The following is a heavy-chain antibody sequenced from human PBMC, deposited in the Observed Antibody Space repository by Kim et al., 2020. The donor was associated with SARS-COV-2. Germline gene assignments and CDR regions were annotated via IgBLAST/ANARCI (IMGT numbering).Heavy chain of an antibody. Sequence: GGSLRLSCAASGFTVSSNYMSWVRQAPGKGLEWVSVIYSGGSTYYADSVKGRFTISRDNSKNTLYLQMNSLRAEDTAVYYCASSPCGGGSCYSLVYYYGMDVWGQGTTVTVSS. CDR3: ASSPCGGGSCYSLVYYYGMDV. D-gene: IGHD2-15*01. J-gene: IGHJ6*02. CDR1: GFTVSSNY. V-gene: IGHV3-53*01. CDR2: IYSGGST.